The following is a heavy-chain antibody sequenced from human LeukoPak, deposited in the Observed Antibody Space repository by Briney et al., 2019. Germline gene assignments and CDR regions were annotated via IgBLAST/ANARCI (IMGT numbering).Heavy chain of an antibody. J-gene: IGHJ5*02. CDR2: IYYSGST. Sequence: SETLSLTCTVSGGSISSSSYYWGWIRQPPGKGLEWIGSIYYSGSTYYNPSLKSRVTISVDTSKNQFSLKLSSVTAADTAVYYCARELYFDLNWFDPWGQGTLVTVSS. V-gene: IGHV4-39*07. CDR3: ARELYFDLNWFDP. D-gene: IGHD3-9*01. CDR1: GGSISSSSYY.